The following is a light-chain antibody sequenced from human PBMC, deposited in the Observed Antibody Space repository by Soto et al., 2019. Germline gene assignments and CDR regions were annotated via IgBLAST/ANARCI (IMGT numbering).Light chain of an antibody. CDR2: AAS. V-gene: IGKV1-39*01. CDR1: QSISNY. J-gene: IGKJ5*01. Sequence: DIQITQSPSSLSASVVDGVTITCRASQSISNYLNWYQQKPGKAPKLLIYAASSLQSGVPSRFSGSGSGTDFTLTISSLQPEDFATYHCQQTYNTPSITFGQGTRLEIK. CDR3: QQTYNTPSIT.